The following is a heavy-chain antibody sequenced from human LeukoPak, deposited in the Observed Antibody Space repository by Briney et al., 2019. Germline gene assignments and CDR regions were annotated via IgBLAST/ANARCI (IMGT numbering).Heavy chain of an antibody. CDR2: IKQDGSEK. D-gene: IGHD4-17*01. V-gene: IGHV3-7*01. Sequence: SGGSLRLSCAASGFTFSSYWMSWVRQAPGKGLEWVANIKQDGSEKYYVDSVKGRFTISRDNARNSLYLQMNSLRAEDAAVYYCARDTVTHYFDYWGLGTLVTVSS. CDR3: ARDTVTHYFDY. CDR1: GFTFSSYW. J-gene: IGHJ4*02.